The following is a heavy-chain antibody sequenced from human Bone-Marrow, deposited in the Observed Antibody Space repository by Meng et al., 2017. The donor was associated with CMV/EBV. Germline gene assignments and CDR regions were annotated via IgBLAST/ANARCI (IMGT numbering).Heavy chain of an antibody. Sequence: GESLKISCAMSGFTPNNFHMHWVRQAPGRGLEWVAFIRDDGNDIHYGDSVRGRFTISRDNSKNTLYLQMNSLRAEDTAVYYCANRYRGYEDVWYFESWGQGTLVTVSS. CDR3: ANRYRGYEDVWYFES. D-gene: IGHD5-12*01. CDR2: IRDDGNDI. V-gene: IGHV3-30*02. CDR1: GFTPNNFH. J-gene: IGHJ4*02.